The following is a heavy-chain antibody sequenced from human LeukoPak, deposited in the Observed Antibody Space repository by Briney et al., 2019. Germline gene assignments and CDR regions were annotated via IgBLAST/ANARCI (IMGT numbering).Heavy chain of an antibody. CDR2: INPNTGGT. D-gene: IGHD5-18*01. Sequence: EASVKVSCKASGYTFISHYIHWVRLAPGQGLEWMGWINPNTGGTNYAQRFQGRVTMTRDTSISTAYMELSRLRSDDTAVYYCAVIQLWLTYHYYYMDVWGKGTTVTISS. CDR1: GYTFISHY. V-gene: IGHV1-2*02. CDR3: AVIQLWLTYHYYYMDV. J-gene: IGHJ6*03.